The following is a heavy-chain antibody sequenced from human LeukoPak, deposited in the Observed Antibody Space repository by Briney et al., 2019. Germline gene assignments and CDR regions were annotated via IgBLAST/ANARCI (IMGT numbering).Heavy chain of an antibody. CDR2: IYSGGST. V-gene: IGHV3-66*01. CDR3: ARGFNGIGSGYQSFDY. D-gene: IGHD3-22*01. J-gene: IGHJ4*02. CDR1: GFTVSSNY. Sequence: GGSLRLSCAASGFTVSSNYMSWVRQAPGKGLEWVSVIYSGGSTHYADSVKGRFTISRDNSKNTLYLQMNSLRAEDTAVYYCARGFNGIGSGYQSFDYWGQGTLVTVSS.